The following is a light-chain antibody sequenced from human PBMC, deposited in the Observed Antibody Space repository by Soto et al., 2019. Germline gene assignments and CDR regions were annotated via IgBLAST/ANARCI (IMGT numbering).Light chain of an antibody. CDR3: QQYHNWPVT. V-gene: IGKV3-15*01. CDR2: GAS. CDR1: QSISNN. Sequence: ETGLTQSPCTLSWSAGERATLSCRASQSISNNLAWYQQKPGQAPRLLISGASTGATGIPPRFSGSGYGTDFNLTVNSLQSEDIAVYYCQQYHNWPVTFGGGTKVDIK. J-gene: IGKJ4*01.